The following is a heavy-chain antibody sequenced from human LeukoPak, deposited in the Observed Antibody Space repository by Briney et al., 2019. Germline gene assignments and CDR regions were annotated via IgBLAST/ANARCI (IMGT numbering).Heavy chain of an antibody. D-gene: IGHD2-8*01. V-gene: IGHV1-46*01. Sequence: ASVKVSCKASGYTFTNYYIHWVRQAPGQGLEWMGIINPSGSSTSYAQKFQGRVTMTRDTSTSTVYMELSSLRSEDTAVYYCAGGTTNTKGAFDMWGQGTMVSVSS. CDR3: AGGTTNTKGAFDM. CDR2: INPSGSST. CDR1: GYTFTNYY. J-gene: IGHJ3*02.